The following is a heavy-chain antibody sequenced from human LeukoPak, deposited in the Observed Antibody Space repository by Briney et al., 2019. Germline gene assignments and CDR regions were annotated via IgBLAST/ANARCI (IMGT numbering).Heavy chain of an antibody. CDR1: GSTFSSYS. Sequence: PGGSLRLSCAASGSTFSSYSMNWVRQAPGKGLEWVSYISSSGSTIYYADSVKGRFTISRDNAKNSLYLQMNSLRAEDTAVYYCARDIGSYYYYGMDVWGQGTTVTVSS. V-gene: IGHV3-48*04. CDR3: ARDIGSYYYYGMDV. J-gene: IGHJ6*02. D-gene: IGHD1-26*01. CDR2: ISSSGSTI.